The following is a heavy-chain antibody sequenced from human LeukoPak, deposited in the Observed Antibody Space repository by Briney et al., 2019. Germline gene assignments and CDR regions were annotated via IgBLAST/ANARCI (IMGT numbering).Heavy chain of an antibody. CDR3: ARDDPLDSSSSGWDAFDI. Sequence: PSQTLSLTCTVSGGSISSGDYYWSWIRQPPGKGLEWIGYIYYSGSTYYNPSLKSRVTISVDTSKNQFSLKLSSVTAADTAVYYCARDDPLDSSSSGWDAFDIWGQGTMVTVSS. CDR1: GGSISSGDYY. D-gene: IGHD6-6*01. J-gene: IGHJ3*02. CDR2: IYYSGST. V-gene: IGHV4-30-4*08.